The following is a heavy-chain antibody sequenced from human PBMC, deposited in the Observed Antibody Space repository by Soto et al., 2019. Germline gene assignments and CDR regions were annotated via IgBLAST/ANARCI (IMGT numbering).Heavy chain of an antibody. J-gene: IGHJ6*02. CDR3: ARDGPTGSPTDYYYYGMDV. V-gene: IGHV1-69*01. D-gene: IGHD4-17*01. Sequence: QVQLVQSGAGVKKPGSSVKVSCKASGGTFSSYAISWVRQAPGQGLEWMGGIIPIFGTANYAQKFQGRVTITADESTSTAYMELSSLRSEDTAVYYCARDGPTGSPTDYYYYGMDVWGQGTTVTVSS. CDR1: GGTFSSYA. CDR2: IIPIFGTA.